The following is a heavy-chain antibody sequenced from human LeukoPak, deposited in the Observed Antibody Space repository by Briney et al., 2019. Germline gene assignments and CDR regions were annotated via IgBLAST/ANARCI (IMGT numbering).Heavy chain of an antibody. V-gene: IGHV4-4*07. CDR2: VYTSGST. CDR3: ARDRGYCSSTSCSPFDY. Sequence: SETLSLTCTVSGGSISSYYWSWIRQPAGKGLEWIGRVYTSGSTNYNPSLKSRVTMSVDTSKNQFSLKLSSVTAADTAVCYCARDRGYCSSTSCSPFDYWGQGTLVTVSS. CDR1: GGSISSYY. J-gene: IGHJ4*02. D-gene: IGHD2-2*01.